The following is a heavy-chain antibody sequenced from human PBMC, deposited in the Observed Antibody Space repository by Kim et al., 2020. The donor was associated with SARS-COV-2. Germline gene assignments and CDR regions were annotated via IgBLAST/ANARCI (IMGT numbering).Heavy chain of an antibody. D-gene: IGHD5-12*01. V-gene: IGHV3-7*01. CDR1: GFTFSNYC. CDR2: LRQDASGK. CDR3: ARSISNIDAPRSGVYFHP. J-gene: IGHJ1*01. Sequence: GGSLRLSCAASGFTFSNYCMSWVRQAPGKGLEWVATLRQDASGKFYVDSVKGRFTISRDNAENSLFLHMSSLRAEDTAVYYCARSISNIDAPRSGVYFHPWGRGTVVTVSS.